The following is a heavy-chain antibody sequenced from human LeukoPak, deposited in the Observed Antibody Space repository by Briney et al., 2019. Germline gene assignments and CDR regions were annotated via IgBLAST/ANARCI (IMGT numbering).Heavy chain of an antibody. CDR2: IYSKTDGGTV. CDR1: GFTFTIAW. CDR3: ARDSGPKSGFDM. J-gene: IGHJ3*02. V-gene: IGHV3-15*01. Sequence: PGGSLRLSCAASGFTFTIAWMSWVRQAPGKGLEWVGRIYSKTDGGTVDYATPVKGRFTISRDDSKNTLYLQMNSLRAEDTAVYYCARDSGPKSGFDMWGQGTMVTVSS.